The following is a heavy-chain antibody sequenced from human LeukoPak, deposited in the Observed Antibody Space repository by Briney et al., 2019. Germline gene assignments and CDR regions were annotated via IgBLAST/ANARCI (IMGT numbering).Heavy chain of an antibody. Sequence: SVKVSCKASGGTFSSYAISWVRQAPGQGREWMGRIIPILGLATSAQKFQGRVTITADKSTSTAYMELSSLRSEDTAVYYCARVEYYDSSGYYQPDYWGQGTLVTVSS. CDR1: GGTFSSYA. D-gene: IGHD3-22*01. CDR2: IIPILGLA. V-gene: IGHV1-69*04. J-gene: IGHJ4*02. CDR3: ARVEYYDSSGYYQPDY.